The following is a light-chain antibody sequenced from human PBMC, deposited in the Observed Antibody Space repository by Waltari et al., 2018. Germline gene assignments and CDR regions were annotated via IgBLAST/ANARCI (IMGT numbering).Light chain of an antibody. CDR3: QQYYSTPLT. CDR2: WAS. CDR1: QRVLYSPHNKDY. Sequence: DIVMTQSPDSLAVSLGERATINGKSSQRVLYSPHNKDYLAWYQQKPGQPPKLLIYWASTRESGVPDRFSGSGSGTDFTLTISSLQAEDVAVYYCQQYYSTPLTFGGGTKVEIK. J-gene: IGKJ4*01. V-gene: IGKV4-1*01.